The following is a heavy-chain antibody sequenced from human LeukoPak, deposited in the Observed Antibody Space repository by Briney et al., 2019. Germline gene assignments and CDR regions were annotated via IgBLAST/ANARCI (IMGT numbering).Heavy chain of an antibody. D-gene: IGHD5-12*01. Sequence: PGRSLILSCAASGFTFDDYAMHWVRQAPGKGLEWVSGISWNSGSIGYADSVKGRFTISRDNAKNSLYLQMNSLRAEDTALYYCAKEGEWLRAPFDYWGQGTLVTVSS. J-gene: IGHJ4*02. CDR3: AKEGEWLRAPFDY. CDR2: ISWNSGSI. V-gene: IGHV3-9*01. CDR1: GFTFDDYA.